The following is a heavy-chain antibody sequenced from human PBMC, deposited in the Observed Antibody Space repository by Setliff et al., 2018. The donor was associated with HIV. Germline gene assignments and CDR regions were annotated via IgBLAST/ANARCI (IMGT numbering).Heavy chain of an antibody. CDR2: INSDGSST. D-gene: IGHD4-17*01. CDR3: ARDPAPYGDFDY. J-gene: IGHJ4*02. V-gene: IGHV3-74*03. CDR1: GFTFSNYW. Sequence: GSLRLSCAGSGFTFSNYWMHWVRQAPGKGLVWVSRINSDGSSTTYADSVKGRFTISRDNAKNTLYLQMNSLRAEDTAVYYCARDPAPYGDFDYWGQGTLVTVSS.